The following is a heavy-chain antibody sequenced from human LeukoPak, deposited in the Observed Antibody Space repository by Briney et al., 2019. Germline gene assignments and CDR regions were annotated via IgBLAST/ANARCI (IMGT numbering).Heavy chain of an antibody. CDR3: ARRQRLLWFGELLRDDYYGMDV. CDR2: ISYDGSNK. CDR1: GFTFSSY. D-gene: IGHD3-10*01. V-gene: IGHV3-30*04. J-gene: IGHJ6*04. Sequence: GRSLRLSCAASGFTFSSYVHWVRQAPGKGLEWVVVISYDGSNKYYADSVKGRFTISRDNSKNTLYLQMNSLRAEDTAVYYCARRQRLLWFGELLRDDYYGMDVWGKGTTVTVSS.